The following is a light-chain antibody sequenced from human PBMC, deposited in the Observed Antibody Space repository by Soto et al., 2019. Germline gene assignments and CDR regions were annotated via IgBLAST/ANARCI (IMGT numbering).Light chain of an antibody. CDR3: QQYNSYSYT. CDR2: DAS. J-gene: IGKJ2*01. V-gene: IGKV1-5*01. Sequence: DIQMTQSPSTLSASVGDRVTITCRASQSISSWLAWYQQKPGKAPKLLIYDASILESGVPSRFSGSGSGTEFTLTISSLQPDDLATYYCQQYNSYSYTIGQGTKLE. CDR1: QSISSW.